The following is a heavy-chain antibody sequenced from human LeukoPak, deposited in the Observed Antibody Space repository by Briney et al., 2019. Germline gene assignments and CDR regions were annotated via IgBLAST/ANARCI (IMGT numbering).Heavy chain of an antibody. CDR3: ARVAAGIGFFQH. CDR1: GYSISSGYY. CDR2: THHSGSA. Sequence: SETLSLTCIVSGYSISSGYYWGWIRQPPGKGLEWIGNTHHSGSAYYNPSLKSRVTISVDTSKNQLSLKVNSVTAADTAVYYCARVAAGIGFFQHWGQGTLVTVSS. D-gene: IGHD6-13*01. J-gene: IGHJ1*01. V-gene: IGHV4-38-2*02.